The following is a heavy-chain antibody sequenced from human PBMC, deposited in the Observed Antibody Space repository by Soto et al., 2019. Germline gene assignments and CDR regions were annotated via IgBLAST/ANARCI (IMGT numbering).Heavy chain of an antibody. V-gene: IGHV1-24*01. J-gene: IGHJ4*02. D-gene: IGHD3-9*01. CDR2: FDPEDGET. CDR1: GYTLTELS. Sequence: ASVKVSCKVSGYTLTELSMHWVRQAPGKGLEWMGGFDPEDGETIYAQKFQGRVTMTEDTSTDTAYMELSSLRSEDTAVYYCANGRYFDWPNLDFDYWGQGTLVTVSS. CDR3: ANGRYFDWPNLDFDY.